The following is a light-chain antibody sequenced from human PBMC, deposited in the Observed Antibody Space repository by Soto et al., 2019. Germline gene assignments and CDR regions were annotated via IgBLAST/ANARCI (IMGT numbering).Light chain of an antibody. V-gene: IGKV2-30*01. CDR3: MQGTHWPPYT. J-gene: IGKJ2*01. Sequence: DVVMTQSPLSLPVTLGQPASISCRSSQSLAYSDGNAYLNWFQQRPGQSPRRLIYKVSNRDSGVPDRFSXXXXXXDFXLXXSRXXAXXVGVYYCMQGTHWPPYTFGQGTKLEIK. CDR1: QSLAYSDGNAY. CDR2: KVS.